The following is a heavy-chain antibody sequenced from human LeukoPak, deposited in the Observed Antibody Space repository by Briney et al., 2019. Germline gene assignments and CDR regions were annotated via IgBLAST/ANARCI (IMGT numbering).Heavy chain of an antibody. V-gene: IGHV1-69*04. CDR1: GGTFSTSS. J-gene: IGHJ4*02. CDR2: IIPILGIA. Sequence: GASVNVSCKASGGTFSTSSISWVRQAPGHGLEWMGRIIPILGIANYAQRFQGRVTIIADKSTSAAYMELSGLTSEDTAVYYCAREVDTAMSFDYWGQGTLVTVSS. D-gene: IGHD5-18*01. CDR3: AREVDTAMSFDY.